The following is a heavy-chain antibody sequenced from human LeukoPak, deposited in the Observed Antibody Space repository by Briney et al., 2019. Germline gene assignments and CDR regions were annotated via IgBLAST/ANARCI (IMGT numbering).Heavy chain of an antibody. J-gene: IGHJ4*02. CDR3: ARGGVTGTELDN. Sequence: ASGTVSCKASGGTFSSFSISWVRHAPGQGLEWMGGIIPIFGTANYARKFQGRVTITADESTHTAYIELSSLRTEDTSVYDCARGGVTGTELDNWGQGTLVTVSS. CDR1: GGTFSSFS. D-gene: IGHD1-20*01. CDR2: IIPIFGTA. V-gene: IGHV1-69*13.